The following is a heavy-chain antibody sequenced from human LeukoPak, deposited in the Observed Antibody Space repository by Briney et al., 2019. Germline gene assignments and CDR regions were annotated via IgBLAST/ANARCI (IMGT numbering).Heavy chain of an antibody. D-gene: IGHD1-26*01. J-gene: IGHJ4*02. CDR2: IIPILGIA. V-gene: IGHV1-69*04. Sequence: ASVKVSCKASGGTFSSYAISWVRQAPGQGLEWMGRIIPILGIANYAQKFQGRVTITADKSTSTAYMELSSLRSEDTAVYYCARGIVGATSNRIEVVLDYWGQGTLVTVSS. CDR1: GGTFSSYA. CDR3: ARGIVGATSNRIEVVLDY.